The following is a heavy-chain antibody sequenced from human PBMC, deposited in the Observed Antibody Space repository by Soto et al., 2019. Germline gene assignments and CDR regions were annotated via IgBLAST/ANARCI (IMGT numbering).Heavy chain of an antibody. V-gene: IGHV4-59*01. CDR1: CGSISSYY. Sequence: PSETLSLTCTVSCGSISSYYWSWIRQPPGKGLEWIGYIYYSGSTNYNPSLKSRVTISVDTSKNQFSLKLSSVTAADTAVYYCARSKYSSSWYRSNWFDPWGQGTLVTVSS. J-gene: IGHJ5*02. CDR2: IYYSGST. CDR3: ARSKYSSSWYRSNWFDP. D-gene: IGHD6-13*01.